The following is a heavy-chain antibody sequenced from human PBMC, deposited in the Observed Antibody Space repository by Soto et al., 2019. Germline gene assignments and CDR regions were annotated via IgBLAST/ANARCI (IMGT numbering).Heavy chain of an antibody. D-gene: IGHD3-22*01. CDR1: GGTFSSYA. Sequence: QVQLVQSGAEVKKPGSSVKVSCKASGGTFSSYAISWVRQAPGQGLEWMGGIIPIFGTANYAQKFQGRVTIIADESTSTAYRELSSLRSEDTAVYYCAAGLRVGYYDSSGRPSGWFDPWGQGTLVTVSS. CDR2: IIPIFGTA. CDR3: AAGLRVGYYDSSGRPSGWFDP. V-gene: IGHV1-69*01. J-gene: IGHJ5*02.